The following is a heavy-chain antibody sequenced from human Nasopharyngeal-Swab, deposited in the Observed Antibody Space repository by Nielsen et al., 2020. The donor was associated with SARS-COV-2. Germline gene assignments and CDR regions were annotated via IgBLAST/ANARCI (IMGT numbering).Heavy chain of an antibody. CDR2: ISSSSSYI. CDR1: GFTFDDYG. D-gene: IGHD3-10*01. V-gene: IGHV3-21*01. Sequence: GESLKISCAASGFTFDDYGMSWVRQAPGKGLEWVSSISSSSSYIYYADSVKGRFTISRDNAKNSLYLQMNSLRAEDTAVYYCARDKSGLLWFGELSPWGQGTLVTVSS. CDR3: ARDKSGLLWFGELSP. J-gene: IGHJ5*02.